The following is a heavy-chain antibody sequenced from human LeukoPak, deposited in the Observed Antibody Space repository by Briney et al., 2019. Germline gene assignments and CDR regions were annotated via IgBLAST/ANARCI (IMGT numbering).Heavy chain of an antibody. CDR3: ARVYSRSGSYAGY. CDR1: GGSFSGYY. J-gene: IGHJ4*02. Sequence: SETLSLTCAVYGGSFSGYYWSWIRQPPGKGLEWIGEINHSGSTNYNPSLKSRVTISVDTSKNQFSLKLSSVTAADTAVYYCARVYSRSGSYAGYWGQGTLVTVSS. CDR2: INHSGST. D-gene: IGHD1-26*01. V-gene: IGHV4-34*01.